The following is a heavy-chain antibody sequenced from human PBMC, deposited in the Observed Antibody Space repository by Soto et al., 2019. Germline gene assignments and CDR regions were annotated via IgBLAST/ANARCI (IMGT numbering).Heavy chain of an antibody. J-gene: IGHJ3*02. Sequence: EVQLLASGGGLVQPGGSLRLSCIAPGFTFRTSAMTWVRQAPGQGLEWVASISDNGGSRGGTYYADSVKGRGTSSRDNSKETLFLEMAGVRGADTAIYSWARAKGVVGDALGIWGQGTKVTGSS. CDR3: ARAKGVVGDALGI. CDR1: GFTFRTSA. V-gene: IGHV3-23*01. CDR2: ISDNGGSRGGT. D-gene: IGHD2-15*01.